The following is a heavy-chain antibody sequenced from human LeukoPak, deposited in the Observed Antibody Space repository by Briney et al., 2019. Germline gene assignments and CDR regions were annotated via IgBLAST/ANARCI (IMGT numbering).Heavy chain of an antibody. V-gene: IGHV4-59*01. CDR3: ARGTYDILTGYQPAFDY. CDR1: GGSISTYY. J-gene: IGHJ4*02. Sequence: SSETLSPTCNVSGGSISTYYWSWIRQSPGKGLEWIGNIYYIGSTNYNPSLQSRVTMSVDTSKNQFSLNLSSVTAADTAVYYCARGTYDILTGYQPAFDYWGQGTLVTVSS. D-gene: IGHD3-9*01. CDR2: IYYIGST.